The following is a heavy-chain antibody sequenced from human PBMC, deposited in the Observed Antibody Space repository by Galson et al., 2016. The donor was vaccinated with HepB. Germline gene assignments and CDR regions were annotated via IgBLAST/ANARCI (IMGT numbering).Heavy chain of an antibody. V-gene: IGHV1-46*03. J-gene: IGHJ1*01. Sequence: SVKVSCKASGYIFSNYHLHWVRQAPGQGLEWMGAINPSDITTHYAQKFQGRVTMTSDTATSTVHMELSRLRSDDTAVYYCARDRTVTTILHDWGQWALVTVSS. CDR1: GYIFSNYH. D-gene: IGHD4-17*01. CDR3: ARDRTVTTILHD. CDR2: INPSDITT.